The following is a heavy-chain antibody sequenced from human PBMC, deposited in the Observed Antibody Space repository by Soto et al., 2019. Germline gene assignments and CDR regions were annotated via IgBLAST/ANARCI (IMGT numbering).Heavy chain of an antibody. V-gene: IGHV4-59*12. CDR1: GGSISSYY. D-gene: IGHD4-4*01. J-gene: IGHJ4*02. Sequence: SQTLSLTCTVSGGSISSYYWSWIRQPPGKGLEWIGYIYYSGSTNYNPSLKSRVTMSVDTSKNQFSLNLSSVTAADTAVYYCARDHRPTTVTQYYFDYWGQGTLVTVSS. CDR3: ARDHRPTTVTQYYFDY. CDR2: IYYSGST.